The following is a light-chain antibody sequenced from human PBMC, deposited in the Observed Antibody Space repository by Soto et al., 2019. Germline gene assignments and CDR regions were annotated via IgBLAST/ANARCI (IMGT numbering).Light chain of an antibody. CDR3: AAWDDSLSVYVV. CDR2: RNN. CDR1: SSNIGSNY. V-gene: IGLV1-47*01. J-gene: IGLJ2*01. Sequence: QSVLTQPPSASGTPGQRVTISCSGSSSNIGSNYVYWYQQLPGTAPKLLIYRNNHRPSAVPDRFSGSESGTSASLAISGLRSEDEADYYCAAWDDSLSVYVVFGGGTKLTVL.